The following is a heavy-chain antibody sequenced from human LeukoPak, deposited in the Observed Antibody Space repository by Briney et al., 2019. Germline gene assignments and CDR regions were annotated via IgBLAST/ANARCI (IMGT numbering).Heavy chain of an antibody. CDR2: IYYSGST. V-gene: IGHV4-59*01. D-gene: IGHD3-10*01. Sequence: PSETLSLTCTVPGGSISSYYWSWIRQPPGKGLEWIGYIYYSGSTNYNPSLKSRVTISVDTSKNQFSLKLSSVTAADTAVYYCARESKYYYGSGSYLDYWGQGTLVTVSS. CDR1: GGSISSYY. CDR3: ARESKYYYGSGSYLDY. J-gene: IGHJ4*02.